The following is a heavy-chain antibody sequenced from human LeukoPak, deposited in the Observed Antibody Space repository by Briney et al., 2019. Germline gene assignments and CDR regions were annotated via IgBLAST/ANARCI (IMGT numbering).Heavy chain of an antibody. V-gene: IGHV4-34*01. CDR1: GGSFSGYY. D-gene: IGHD6-19*01. Sequence: PSETLSLTCAVYGGSFSGYYWSWIRQPPGKGLEWTGEINHSGSTNYNPSLKSRVTISVDTSKNQFSLKLSSVTAADTAVYYCARAGGAVAVSGFHYYYYGMDVWGQGTTVTVSS. J-gene: IGHJ6*02. CDR3: ARAGGAVAVSGFHYYYYGMDV. CDR2: INHSGST.